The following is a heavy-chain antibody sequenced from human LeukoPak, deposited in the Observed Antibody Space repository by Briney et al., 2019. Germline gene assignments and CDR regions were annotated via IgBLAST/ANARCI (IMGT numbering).Heavy chain of an antibody. CDR2: VRSDGGIK. CDR1: GFTFSSYG. D-gene: IGHD2-2*01. V-gene: IGHV3-30*02. Sequence: GRSLRLSCAASGFTFSSYGIHWVRQAPGKGLEWVAFVRSDGGIKYYADSVKGRFTISRDNSRTTVYLQMNSLRAEDTAVYHCAKDLPAAYFDYWGQGTLVTVSS. J-gene: IGHJ4*02. CDR3: AKDLPAAYFDY.